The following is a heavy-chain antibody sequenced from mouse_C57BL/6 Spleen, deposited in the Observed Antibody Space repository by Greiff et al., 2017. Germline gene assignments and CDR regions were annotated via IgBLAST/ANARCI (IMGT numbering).Heavy chain of an antibody. CDR1: GYTFTSYW. CDR3: ARGIITAVVDYYAMGY. J-gene: IGHJ4*01. Sequence: QVQLQQPGAELVKPGASVKLSCKASGYTFTSYWMHWVKQRPGQGLEWIGMIHPNSGSTNYNEKFKSEATLTVDKSSSTAYMQLSRQTSEDSAVYYCARGIITAVVDYYAMGYWGQGTSVTVST. V-gene: IGHV1-64*01. D-gene: IGHD1-1*01. CDR2: IHPNSGST.